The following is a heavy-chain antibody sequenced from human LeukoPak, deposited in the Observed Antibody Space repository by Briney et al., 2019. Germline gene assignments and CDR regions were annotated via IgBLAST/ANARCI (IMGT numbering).Heavy chain of an antibody. J-gene: IGHJ4*02. CDR1: GYTLTELS. V-gene: IGHV1-24*01. Sequence: ASVTVSCMVSGYTLTELSMHWVRQASGKGLEWMGGFDPEDGETIYAQKFQGRVTMTEDTSTDTAYMELSSLRSEDTAVYYCARVREVIVTIFGVAERFLDYWGQGTLVTVSS. D-gene: IGHD3-3*01. CDR3: ARVREVIVTIFGVAERFLDY. CDR2: FDPEDGET.